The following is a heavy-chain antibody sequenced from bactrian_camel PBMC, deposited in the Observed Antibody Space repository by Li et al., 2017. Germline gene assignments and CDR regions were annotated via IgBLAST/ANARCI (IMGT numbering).Heavy chain of an antibody. V-gene: IGHV3S40*01. CDR2: IHRGGTIT. CDR1: GFTVSAYA. Sequence: VQLVESGGGLVQPGGSLRLSCEASGFTVSAYAMSWVRQAPGKGLEWISVIHRGGTITYYADSVKGRFAISRDNANNTAYLQMHSLKSEDTARYYCASTGSRAYWGQGTQVTVS. CDR3: ASTGSRAY. J-gene: IGHJ4*01. D-gene: IGHD6*01.